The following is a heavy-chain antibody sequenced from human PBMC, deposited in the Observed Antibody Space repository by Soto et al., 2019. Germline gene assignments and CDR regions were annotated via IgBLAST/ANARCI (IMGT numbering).Heavy chain of an antibody. CDR3: ARRAGSGYENELDY. J-gene: IGHJ4*02. CDR1: GGSISSSRYY. V-gene: IGHV4-39*01. CDR2: IYYSGST. Sequence: QLQLQESGPGLVKPSETLSLTCTVSGGSISSSRYYWGWIRQPPGKGLEWIGSIYYSGSTYYNPSLKSRVTISVYTSKNQFSLKLSPVTAADTAVYHCARRAGSGYENELDYWGLGSLVTVSS. D-gene: IGHD5-12*01.